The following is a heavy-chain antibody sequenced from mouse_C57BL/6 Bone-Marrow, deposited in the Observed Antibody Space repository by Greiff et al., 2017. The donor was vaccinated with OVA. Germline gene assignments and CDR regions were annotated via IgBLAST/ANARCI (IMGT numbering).Heavy chain of an antibody. CDR2: ISNGGGST. D-gene: IGHD4-1*02. CDR3: ARLALNWDGFDY. Sequence: EVKVVESGGGLVQPGGSLKLSCAASGFTFSDYYMYWVRQTPEKRLEWVAYISNGGGSTYYPDTVKGRFTISRDNAKNTLYLQMRRLKSEDTAMYYCARLALNWDGFDYWGQGTTLTVSS. CDR1: GFTFSDYY. V-gene: IGHV5-12*01. J-gene: IGHJ2*01.